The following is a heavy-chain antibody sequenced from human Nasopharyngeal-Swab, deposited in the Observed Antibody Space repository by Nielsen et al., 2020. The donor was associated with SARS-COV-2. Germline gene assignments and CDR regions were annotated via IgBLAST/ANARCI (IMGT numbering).Heavy chain of an antibody. Sequence: SGPTLVKPTETLTLTCTVSGFSLSNARMGVSWTRQPPGKALEWLAHIFSNDEKSYSTSLKSRLTISKDTSKSQVVLTMTNMDPVDTATYYCARIRRFATRCPEPFFDYWGQGTLVTVSS. V-gene: IGHV2-26*01. D-gene: IGHD2-15*01. CDR2: IFSNDEK. CDR1: GFSLSNARMG. CDR3: ARIRRFATRCPEPFFDY. J-gene: IGHJ4*02.